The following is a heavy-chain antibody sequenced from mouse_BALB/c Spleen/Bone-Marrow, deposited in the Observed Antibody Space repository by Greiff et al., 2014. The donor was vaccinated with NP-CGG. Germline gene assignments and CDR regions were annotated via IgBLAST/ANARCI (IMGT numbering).Heavy chain of an antibody. CDR1: GFNIKDTY. CDR3: ARWLYGSCAY. V-gene: IGHV14-3*02. D-gene: IGHD1-1*01. Sequence: VQLQQSGAELMKPGASVKLSCTASGFNIKDTYIHWVKQRPEQGLEWIGRIDPANGNTTYDPKFQGKATITTNSSPNTAYMQLSGLTSEDSAVYYCARWLYGSCAYWGQGTLVTVSA. J-gene: IGHJ3*01. CDR2: IDPANGNT.